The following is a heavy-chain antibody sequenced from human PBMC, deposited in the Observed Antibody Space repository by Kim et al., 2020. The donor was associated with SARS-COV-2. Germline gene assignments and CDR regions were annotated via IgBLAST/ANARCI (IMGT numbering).Heavy chain of an antibody. J-gene: IGHJ5*02. V-gene: IGHV4-4*02. CDR2: IYHIGST. Sequence: SETLSLTCAVSGGSISSSNWWSWVRQPPGKGLEWIGEIYHIGSTNYNPSLKSRVTISVDKSKNQFSLKLSSVTAADTAVYYCARDFHDYYGSGSYGVAPGGQGTLVTVSS. CDR1: GGSISSSNW. CDR3: ARDFHDYYGSGSYGVAP. D-gene: IGHD3-10*01.